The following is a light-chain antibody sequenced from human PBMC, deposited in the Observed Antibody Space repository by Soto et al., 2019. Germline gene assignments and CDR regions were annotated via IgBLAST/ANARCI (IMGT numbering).Light chain of an antibody. Sequence: QAVVTQPPSVSGAPGQRVTISCTWSSSTIGAGYYVHWYQQLPGTAPQRLIYGNSNRPSGVPDRFSGSKSRTSAALAITGRQAEDEAAYYCQSYYSSLSVVFGGGTKLTVL. CDR2: GNS. CDR1: SSTIGAGYY. CDR3: QSYYSSLSVV. V-gene: IGLV1-40*01. J-gene: IGLJ2*01.